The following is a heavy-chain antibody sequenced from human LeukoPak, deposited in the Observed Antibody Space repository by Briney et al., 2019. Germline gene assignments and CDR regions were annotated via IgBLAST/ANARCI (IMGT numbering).Heavy chain of an antibody. J-gene: IGHJ5*02. Sequence: ASVTVSCTASGYTFTGYHMHWVRQAPGQGLEWMGIINPSGGSTTYAEKFQGRVTMTRDTATSTVYMELSSLRSEDTAVYYYARDSLRTAIAMAGGNWFDPWGQGTLVTVSS. CDR2: INPSGGST. CDR1: GYTFTGYH. D-gene: IGHD6-19*01. V-gene: IGHV1-46*01. CDR3: ARDSLRTAIAMAGGNWFDP.